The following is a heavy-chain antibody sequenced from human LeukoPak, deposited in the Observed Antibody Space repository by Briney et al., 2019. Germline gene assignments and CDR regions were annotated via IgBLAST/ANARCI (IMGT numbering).Heavy chain of an antibody. CDR1: SASISSSPYY. V-gene: IGHV4-39*07. CDR3: ARDFSSSSTVYYYYYMDV. Sequence: SETLSLTCTVSSASISSSPYYWGWIRQSPGKGLEWIGTISYSGTTYYSPSLKSRVTISLDTSKNQFSLKLSSVTAADTAIYYCARDFSSSSTVYYYYYMDVWGKGTTVTVSS. CDR2: ISYSGTT. J-gene: IGHJ6*03. D-gene: IGHD6-6*01.